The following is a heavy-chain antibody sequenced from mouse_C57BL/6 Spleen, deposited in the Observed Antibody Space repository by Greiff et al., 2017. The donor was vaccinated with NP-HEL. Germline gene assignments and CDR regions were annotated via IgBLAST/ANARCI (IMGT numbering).Heavy chain of an antibody. D-gene: IGHD1-1*01. Sequence: VQLQESGPGLVQPSQSLSITCTVSGFSLTSYGVHWVRQSPGKGLEWLGVIWSGGSTDYNAAFISRLSISKDNSKSQVFFKMNSLQADDTAIYYCARGTTVVAFYAMDYWGQGTSVTVSS. CDR1: GFSLTSYG. V-gene: IGHV2-2*01. CDR2: IWSGGST. CDR3: ARGTTVVAFYAMDY. J-gene: IGHJ4*01.